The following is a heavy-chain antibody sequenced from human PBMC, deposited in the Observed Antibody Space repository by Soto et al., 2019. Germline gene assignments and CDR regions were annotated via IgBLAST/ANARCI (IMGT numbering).Heavy chain of an antibody. V-gene: IGHV4-4*02. D-gene: IGHD2-15*01. CDR1: GGSISSSNW. CDR2: IYHSGST. Sequence: PSETLCLTCAVSGGSISSSNWWSWVRQPPGKGLEWIGEIYHSGSTNYNPSLKSRVTISVDKSKNQFSLTLTSVTAADTAVYYCARQCRGVTCHWFVPWGQGTLVTVSS. J-gene: IGHJ5*02. CDR3: ARQCRGVTCHWFVP.